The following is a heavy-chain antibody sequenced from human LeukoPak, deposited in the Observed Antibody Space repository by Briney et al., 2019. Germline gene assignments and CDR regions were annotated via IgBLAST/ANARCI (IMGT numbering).Heavy chain of an antibody. D-gene: IGHD6-19*01. CDR3: ATSGWRDDNDY. CDR2: IYYSGST. V-gene: IGHV4-59*08. J-gene: IGHJ4*02. Sequence: SETLSLTCTVSGGSISSYYWSWIRQPPVKGLEWIGYIYYSGSTNYNPSLKSRVTISVDTSKNQFSLKLSSVTAADTAVYYCATSGWRDDNDYWGQGTLVTVSS. CDR1: GGSISSYY.